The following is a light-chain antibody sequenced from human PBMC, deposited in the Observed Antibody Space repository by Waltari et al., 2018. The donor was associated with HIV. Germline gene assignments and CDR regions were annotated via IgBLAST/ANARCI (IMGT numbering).Light chain of an antibody. J-gene: IGLJ3*02. CDR1: SSNIGSNT. CDR2: SNN. Sequence: QSALTRPPSASGTPGQRVTISCSGRSSNIGSNTVNWYRQLPGTAPKLLIYSNNQRPAGVPDRFSGSKSGTSASLAISGLQSEDEAQYYCAAWDDSLNGPVFGGGTKLTVL. V-gene: IGLV1-44*01. CDR3: AAWDDSLNGPV.